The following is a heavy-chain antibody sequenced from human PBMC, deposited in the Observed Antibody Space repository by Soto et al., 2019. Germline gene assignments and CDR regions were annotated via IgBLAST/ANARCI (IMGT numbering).Heavy chain of an antibody. CDR2: ISYDGSNK. CDR1: GFTFSSYA. V-gene: IGHV3-30-3*01. CDR3: ARDVFDT. J-gene: IGHJ5*02. Sequence: GGSLRLSCAASGFTFSSYAMHWVRQAPGKGLEWVAVISYDGSNKYYADSVKGRFTISRDNSKNTLYLQMNSLRAEDTAVYYCARDVFDTWGQGTLVTVSS.